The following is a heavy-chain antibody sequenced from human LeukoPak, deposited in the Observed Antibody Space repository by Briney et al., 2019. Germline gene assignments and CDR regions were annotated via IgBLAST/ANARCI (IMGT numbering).Heavy chain of an antibody. V-gene: IGHV1-46*01. CDR1: GYTFTNSY. CDR3: ARIRDGYNDAYDL. D-gene: IGHD5-24*01. Sequence: ASVKVSCKTSGYTFTNSYIHWVRQAPGQVLEWMGLINPDGGNTNYAQNFQGRVTLTRDTSTSTVYMELSSLRSEDTAIYYCARIRDGYNDAYDLWGQGTVVTVPS. J-gene: IGHJ3*01. CDR2: INPDGGNT.